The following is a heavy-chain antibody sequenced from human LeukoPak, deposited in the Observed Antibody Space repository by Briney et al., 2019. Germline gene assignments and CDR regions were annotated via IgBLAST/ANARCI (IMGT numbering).Heavy chain of an antibody. CDR2: IYSSGIT. CDR1: GVSNNTSS. J-gene: IGHJ4*02. CDR3: TREVVSNVLRGVFDS. D-gene: IGHD3-10*01. V-gene: IGHV4-4*07. Sequence: SETLSLTCSFSGVSNNTSSWTWIRQPAGKGLEWVGRIYSSGITNYNPSLESRLTMSTDTSKNQFSLKLSSLTAADTAMYYCTREVVSNVLRGVFDSWGQGTLVTVSS.